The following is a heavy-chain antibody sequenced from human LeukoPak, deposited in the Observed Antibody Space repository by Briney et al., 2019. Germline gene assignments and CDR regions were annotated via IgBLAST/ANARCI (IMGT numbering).Heavy chain of an antibody. CDR2: ISSSSSYI. V-gene: IGHV3-21*01. D-gene: IGHD3-22*01. Sequence: GGSLRLSCAASGFTFSSYSMNWVRQAPGRGLEWVSSISSSSSYIYYADSVKGRFTISRDNAKNSLYLQMNSLRAEDTAVYYCARESSGYPRYEGYWGQGTLVTVSS. CDR1: GFTFSSYS. J-gene: IGHJ4*02. CDR3: ARESSGYPRYEGY.